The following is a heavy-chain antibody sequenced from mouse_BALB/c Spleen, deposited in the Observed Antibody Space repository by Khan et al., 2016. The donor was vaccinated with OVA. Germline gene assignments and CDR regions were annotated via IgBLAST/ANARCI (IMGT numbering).Heavy chain of an antibody. CDR1: GYTFTTYT. V-gene: IGHV1-4*01. Sequence: QVQLQQSGAELARPGASVKMSCKTSGYTFTTYTLHWVKQRPGRSLEWIGYINPRNDYTNYNQKFKDKSTLTADKSSSTAFMQLSSLTSEDSAVYYCARSGQLGLRGGFTYWGQGTLVTVSA. D-gene: IGHD3-2*01. CDR2: INPRNDYT. J-gene: IGHJ3*01. CDR3: ARSGQLGLRGGFTY.